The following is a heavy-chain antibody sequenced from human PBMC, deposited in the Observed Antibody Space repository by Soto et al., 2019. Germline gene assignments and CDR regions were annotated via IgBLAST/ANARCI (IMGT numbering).Heavy chain of an antibody. D-gene: IGHD3-9*01. V-gene: IGHV3-23*01. Sequence: PGGSQRLSCAASGFTFSSYAMSWVRQAPGKGLEWVSAISGSGGSTYYADSVKGRFTISRDNSKNTLYLQMNSLRAEDTAVYYCAKDSPDPYDILTGYYRLITDYWGQGTLVTVSS. J-gene: IGHJ4*02. CDR1: GFTFSSYA. CDR3: AKDSPDPYDILTGYYRLITDY. CDR2: ISGSGGST.